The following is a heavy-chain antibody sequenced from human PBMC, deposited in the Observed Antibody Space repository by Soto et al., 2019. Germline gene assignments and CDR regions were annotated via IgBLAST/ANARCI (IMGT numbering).Heavy chain of an antibody. CDR2: INPNSGGT. J-gene: IGHJ6*02. Sequence: ASVKVSCKASGYTFTGYYMHWVRQAPGQGLEWMGWINPNSGGTNYAQKFQGWVTMTRDTSISTAYMELSRLRSDDTAVYYCARDLGTTVVKGAYYYYGMDVWGRGTTVTVS. D-gene: IGHD4-17*01. CDR3: ARDLGTTVVKGAYYYYGMDV. V-gene: IGHV1-2*04. CDR1: GYTFTGYY.